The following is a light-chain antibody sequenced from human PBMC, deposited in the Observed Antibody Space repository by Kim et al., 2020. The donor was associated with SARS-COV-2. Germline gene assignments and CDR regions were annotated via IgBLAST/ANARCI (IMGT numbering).Light chain of an antibody. CDR1: DYINVDQCN. Sequence: CSFPDYINVDQCNLYLYQQKPGRPPRYLLYSYSDSNKGQGSGVPRRFSGSKDASANTGILLISGLQSEDEADYYCMIWPTSDSGVFGGGTQLTVL. V-gene: IGLV5-37*01. CDR2: SYSDSNK. J-gene: IGLJ3*02. CDR3: MIWPTSDSGV.